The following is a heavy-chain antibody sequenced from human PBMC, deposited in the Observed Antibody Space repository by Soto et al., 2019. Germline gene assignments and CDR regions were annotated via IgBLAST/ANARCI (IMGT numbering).Heavy chain of an antibody. J-gene: IGHJ4*02. D-gene: IGHD3-3*01. CDR2: IYDNWST. CDR1: GGCVNSGPYH. CDR3: ATIRKILATAFDY. Sequence: TSATRSLTCNVSGGCVNSGPYHWSRMRQPPGKGLEWIGYIYDNWSTNYNTPLKSRVTISVDTSKDQFSLKLSSVTAADTAVHYCATIRKILATAFDYWGQGSLVTITS. V-gene: IGHV4-61*01.